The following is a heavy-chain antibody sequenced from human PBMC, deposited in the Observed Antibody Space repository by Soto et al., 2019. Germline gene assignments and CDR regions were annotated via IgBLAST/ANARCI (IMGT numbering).Heavy chain of an antibody. V-gene: IGHV3-30*18. CDR1: GFTFSSYG. J-gene: IGHJ6*02. CDR3: VNVDELVTSLTGVMDV. CDR2: ISYDGSNK. D-gene: IGHD3-9*01. Sequence: QVQLVESGGGVVQPGRSLRLSCAASGFTFSSYGMHWVRQAPGKGLEWVAVISYDGSNKYYADSVKGRFTITRDNSKNTLYLQMNSLRAEDTAVYYCVNVDELVTSLTGVMDVWGQGTTVTVSS.